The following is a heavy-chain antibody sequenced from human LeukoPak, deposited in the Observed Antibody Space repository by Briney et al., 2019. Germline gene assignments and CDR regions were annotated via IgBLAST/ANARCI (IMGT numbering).Heavy chain of an antibody. CDR3: ARENSGSYREFDY. D-gene: IGHD1-26*01. V-gene: IGHV4-4*07. CDR1: GGSISSYY. J-gene: IGHJ4*02. Sequence: SQTLSLTCTVSGGSISSYYWSWIRQPAGKGLEWIGRIYTSGSTNYNASLKSRVSMSVDTSKNQFSLKLSSVTAADTAVFYCARENSGSYREFDYWGQGTLVTVSS. CDR2: IYTSGST.